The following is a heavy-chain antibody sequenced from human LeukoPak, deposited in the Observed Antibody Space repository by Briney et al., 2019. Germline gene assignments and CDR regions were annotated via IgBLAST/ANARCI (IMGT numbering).Heavy chain of an antibody. CDR3: TGRYYDRPPDY. CDR1: GGSISSSSYY. D-gene: IGHD3-22*01. V-gene: IGHV4-39*07. J-gene: IGHJ4*02. Sequence: SETLSLTCTVSGGSISSSSYYWGWIRQPPGKGLEWIGEINHSGSTNYNPSLKSRVTISVDTSKNQFSLKLSSVTAADTAVYYCTGRYYDRPPDYWGQGTLVTVSS. CDR2: INHSGST.